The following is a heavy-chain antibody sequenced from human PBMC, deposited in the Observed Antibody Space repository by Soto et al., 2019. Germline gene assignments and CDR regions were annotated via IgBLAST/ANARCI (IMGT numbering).Heavy chain of an antibody. CDR1: GYSFTSYW. CDR3: ARLQASAGDNDLTFDY. CDR2: IDPSDSYT. J-gene: IGHJ4*02. D-gene: IGHD6-13*01. V-gene: IGHV5-10-1*01. Sequence: EVQLVQSGAEVKKPGESLRISCKGSGYSFTSYWISWVRQMPGKGLEWMGRIDPSDSYTNYSPSFQGHVTISADKSICTAYRQWSSRKASDTAMYYCARLQASAGDNDLTFDYWGQGTLVTVSS.